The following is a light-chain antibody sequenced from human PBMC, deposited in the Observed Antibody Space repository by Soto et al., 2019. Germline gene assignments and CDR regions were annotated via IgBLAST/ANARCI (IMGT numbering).Light chain of an antibody. CDR1: GSDVGAYNY. CDR2: NVF. CDR3: CSYACDASV. V-gene: IGLV2-11*01. J-gene: IGLJ3*02. Sequence: SVLTQPRSVSGSPGQSVTISCTGTGSDVGAYNYVSWYQQYPGKVPKLIVYNVFKRPSGVPDRFSGSKSGNTASLTISGLQADDEADYYCCSYACDASVFGGGTKLTVL.